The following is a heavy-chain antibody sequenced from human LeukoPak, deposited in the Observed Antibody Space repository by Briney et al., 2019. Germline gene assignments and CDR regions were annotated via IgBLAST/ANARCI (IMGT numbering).Heavy chain of an antibody. D-gene: IGHD3-3*01. CDR3: ARRLKQGFWRGYWDAFDI. CDR1: GGSISSGDYY. CDR2: IYYSGST. Sequence: SETLSLTCTVSGGSISSGDYYWSWIRQPPGKGLEWIGYIYYSGSTYYNPSLKSRVTISVDTSKNQFSLKLSSVTAADTAVYYCARRLKQGFWRGYWDAFDIWGQGTMVTVSS. V-gene: IGHV4-30-4*01. J-gene: IGHJ3*02.